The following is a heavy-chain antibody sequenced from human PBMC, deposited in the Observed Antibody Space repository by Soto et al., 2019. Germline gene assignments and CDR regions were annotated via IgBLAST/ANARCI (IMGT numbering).Heavy chain of an antibody. CDR1: GFTFSRFA. D-gene: IGHD3-22*01. Sequence: GGSLRLSCSASGFTFSRFAMHWVRQAPGKGLEWVALISYDGSDKDYADSVKGRFTISRDNSRNTLFLQMNSLRAEDTAVYYCARDYYKYYDSSGYYRSPAYWGQGTLVTVSS. J-gene: IGHJ4*02. V-gene: IGHV3-30-3*01. CDR2: ISYDGSDK. CDR3: ARDYYKYYDSSGYYRSPAY.